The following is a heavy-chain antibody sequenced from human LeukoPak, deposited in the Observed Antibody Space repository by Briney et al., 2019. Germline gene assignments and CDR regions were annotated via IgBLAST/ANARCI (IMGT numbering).Heavy chain of an antibody. Sequence: SETLCLTCTVSGGSTTNYFWSRIRQPAGKGLEWIGRIYSSGSTNYNASLKRRVTMSVDTSKNQFSLKLSSVTAADTAVYYCAREVSARDGSLGRPFDYWGQGTLVTVSS. V-gene: IGHV4-4*07. J-gene: IGHJ4*02. CDR1: GGSTTNYF. CDR2: IYSSGST. CDR3: AREVSARDGSLGRPFDY. D-gene: IGHD5-24*01.